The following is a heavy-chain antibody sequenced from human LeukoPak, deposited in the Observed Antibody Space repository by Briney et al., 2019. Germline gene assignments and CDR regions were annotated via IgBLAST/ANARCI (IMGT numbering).Heavy chain of an antibody. CDR1: GGSFSGYY. Sequence: PSETLSLTRAVYGGSFSGYYWGWIRQPPGKGLEWIGSIYYSGSTYYNPSLKSRVTISVDTSKNQFSLKLSSVTAADTAVYYCARLAYYYYYMDVWGKGTTVTVSS. CDR2: IYYSGST. V-gene: IGHV4-39*01. J-gene: IGHJ6*03. CDR3: ARLAYYYYYMDV.